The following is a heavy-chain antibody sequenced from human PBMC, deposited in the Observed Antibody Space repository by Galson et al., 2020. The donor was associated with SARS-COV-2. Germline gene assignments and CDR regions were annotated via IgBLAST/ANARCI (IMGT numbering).Heavy chain of an antibody. CDR1: GYTFTSYY. CDR2: INPSGGST. V-gene: IGHV1-46*01. CDR3: ARDRPGKITIFGVVTIGGYMDV. D-gene: IGHD3-3*01. Sequence: ASVKVSCKASGYTFTSYYMHWVRQAPGQGLEWMGIINPSGGSTSYAQKFQGRVTMTMDTSTSTVYMELSSLRSEDTAVYYCARDRPGKITIFGVVTIGGYMDVWGKGTTVTVSS. J-gene: IGHJ6*03.